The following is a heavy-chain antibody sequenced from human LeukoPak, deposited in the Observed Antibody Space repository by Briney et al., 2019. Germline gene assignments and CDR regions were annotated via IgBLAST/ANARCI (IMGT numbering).Heavy chain of an antibody. CDR3: ARTHPTGYFDY. CDR1: RFTVSSNY. D-gene: IGHD1-14*01. Sequence: GGSLRLACAASRFTVSSNYMSWVRQAPGKGLEWVSVIHDGGSTYYADSVKGRFTISRDNSKNTVYLQMNSLRAGDTAVYYCARTHPTGYFDYWGQGTLVTVSS. J-gene: IGHJ4*02. V-gene: IGHV3-53*01. CDR2: IHDGGST.